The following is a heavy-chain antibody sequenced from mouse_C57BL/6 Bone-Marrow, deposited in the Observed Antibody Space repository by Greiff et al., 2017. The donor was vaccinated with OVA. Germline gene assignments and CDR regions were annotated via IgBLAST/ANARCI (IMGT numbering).Heavy chain of an antibody. D-gene: IGHD2-2*01. Sequence: VKVVESGPGLVQPSQSLSITCTVSGFSFTSYGVHWVRQSPGKGLEWLGVIWSGGSTDYNAAFISRLSISKDNSKSQVFFKMNSLQADDTAIYYCAREGEEWFPYYYAMDYWGQGTSVTVSS. CDR2: IWSGGST. V-gene: IGHV2-2*01. CDR1: GFSFTSYG. J-gene: IGHJ4*01. CDR3: AREGEEWFPYYYAMDY.